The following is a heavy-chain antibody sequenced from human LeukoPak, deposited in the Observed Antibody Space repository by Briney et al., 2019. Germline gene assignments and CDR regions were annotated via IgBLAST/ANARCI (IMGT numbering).Heavy chain of an antibody. V-gene: IGHV3-53*04. D-gene: IGHD6-13*01. CDR1: GFTVSSNY. CDR3: ARSAIAAAGTNYFDY. Sequence: PGGSLRLSCAASGFTVSSNYMSWVRQAPGEGLEWVSVIYSGGSTYYADSVKGRFTISRHNSKNTLYLQMNSLRAEDTAVYYCARSAIAAAGTNYFDYWGQGTLVTVSS. CDR2: IYSGGST. J-gene: IGHJ4*02.